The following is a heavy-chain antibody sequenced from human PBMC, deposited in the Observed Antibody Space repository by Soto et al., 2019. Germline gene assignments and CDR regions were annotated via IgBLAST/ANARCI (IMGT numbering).Heavy chain of an antibody. D-gene: IGHD6-13*01. CDR2: IYYGGSP. CDR3: ARRQLVGRLDY. J-gene: IGHJ4*02. CDR1: AGCISSRGYS. Sequence: PSVRRSLTGTVAAGCISSRGYSWSWILQHPGKGLEWIGYIYYGGSPYYTPSLMSRVTISVDTSKTQFSLKLSSVTAADTAVYYCARRQLVGRLDYWGEGTLVTVSS. V-gene: IGHV4-31*03.